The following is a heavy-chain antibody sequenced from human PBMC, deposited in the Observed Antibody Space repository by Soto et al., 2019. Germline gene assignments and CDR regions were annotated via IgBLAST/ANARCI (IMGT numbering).Heavy chain of an antibody. CDR3: VRLSDGGWLDP. D-gene: IGHD3-16*01. V-gene: IGHV4-39*01. J-gene: IGHJ5*02. Sequence: QLQLQESGPGLVKPSETLSLTCTVSGGSITSSSSSWDWIRQHPGKGLEWIGSVYYSGTTYYNPSLKSRVTISVDTSKNQFSLKLSSVTDPDTAVYYCVRLSDGGWLDPWGQGTLVTVSS. CDR2: VYYSGTT. CDR1: GGSITSSSSS.